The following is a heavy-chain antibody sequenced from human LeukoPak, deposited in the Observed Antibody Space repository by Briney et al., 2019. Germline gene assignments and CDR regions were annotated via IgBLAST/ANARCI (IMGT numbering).Heavy chain of an antibody. CDR1: GYTFTSYG. D-gene: IGHD2-2*01. V-gene: IGHV1-18*01. Sequence: ASVKVSCKASGYTFTSYGISWVRQAPGQGLEWMGWISAYNGNTNYAQKLQGRVTMTTDTSTSTAYMELRSLRSDDTAVYYCARGPKQAVVPAARLFDYWGQGTLVTVSS. CDR2: ISAYNGNT. J-gene: IGHJ4*02. CDR3: ARGPKQAVVPAARLFDY.